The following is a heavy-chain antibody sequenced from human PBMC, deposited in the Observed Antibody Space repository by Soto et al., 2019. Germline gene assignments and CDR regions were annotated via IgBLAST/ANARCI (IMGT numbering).Heavy chain of an antibody. V-gene: IGHV5-10-1*01. D-gene: IGHD2-15*01. CDR3: ARHPFSSPNWFDP. CDR2: IDPSDSYT. CDR1: GYSFTSYW. Sequence: PGESLKISCKGSGYSFTSYWISWVRQMPGKGLEWMGRIDPSDSYTNYSPSFQGHVTISADKSISTAYLQWSSLKASDTAMYYCARHPFSSPNWFDPWGEGTLVNVSS. J-gene: IGHJ5*02.